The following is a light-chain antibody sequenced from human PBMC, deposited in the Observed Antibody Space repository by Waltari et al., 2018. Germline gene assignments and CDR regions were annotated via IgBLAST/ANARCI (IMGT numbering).Light chain of an antibody. V-gene: IGKV3-11*01. J-gene: IGKJ4*01. CDR3: QQRKIWPPLT. CDR1: QSVYIY. Sequence: EVVLTQSPATLSLSPGERATLPCRASQSVYIYLAWYQQKPGQAPRLLIYDASNRATGIPARFSGSGSGTDFTLTISSLEPEDFAVYYCQQRKIWPPLTFGGGTKVEIK. CDR2: DAS.